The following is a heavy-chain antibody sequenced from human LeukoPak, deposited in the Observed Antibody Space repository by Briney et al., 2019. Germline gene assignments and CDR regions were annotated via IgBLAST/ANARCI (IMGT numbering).Heavy chain of an antibody. D-gene: IGHD5-12*01. CDR1: GGSISSGGYY. V-gene: IGHV4-31*03. CDR2: IYYSGST. Sequence: SQTLSLTCTVSGGSISSGGYYWSWIRQHPGKGLEWIGYIYYSGSTYYNPSLKSRVTISVDTSKNQFSLKLSSVTAADTAVYYCARGPSSGYGLLFDYWGQGTLVTASS. CDR3: ARGPSSGYGLLFDY. J-gene: IGHJ4*02.